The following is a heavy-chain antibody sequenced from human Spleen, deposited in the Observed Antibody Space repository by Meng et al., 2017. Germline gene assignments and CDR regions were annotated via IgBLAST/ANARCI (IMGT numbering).Heavy chain of an antibody. CDR2: IYPSDSDT. CDR1: GYSFTSYW. V-gene: IGHV5-51*01. D-gene: IGHD2/OR15-2a*01. J-gene: IGHJ6*02. Sequence: GESLKISCKGSGYSFTSYWIGWVRQMPGKGLEWMGIIYPSDSDTTYSPSFQGQVTISADKSINTAYLHWSSLKASDTATYYCARLSSKGLDVWGQGTTVTVSS. CDR3: ARLSSKGLDV.